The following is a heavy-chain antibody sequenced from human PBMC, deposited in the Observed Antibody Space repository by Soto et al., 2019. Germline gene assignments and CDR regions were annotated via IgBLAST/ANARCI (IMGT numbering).Heavy chain of an antibody. CDR1: GYTFTGYY. D-gene: IGHD3-10*01. J-gene: IGHJ5*02. CDR3: ARVSYYGSGTMNWFDP. Sequence: QVQLVQSGAEVKKPGASVKVSCKASGYTFTGYYMHWVRQAPGQGLEWMGWINPNSGGTNYAQKFQGRVTMIRDTSISTAYMELSRLRSDDTAVYYCARVSYYGSGTMNWFDPWGQGTLVTVSS. CDR2: INPNSGGT. V-gene: IGHV1-2*02.